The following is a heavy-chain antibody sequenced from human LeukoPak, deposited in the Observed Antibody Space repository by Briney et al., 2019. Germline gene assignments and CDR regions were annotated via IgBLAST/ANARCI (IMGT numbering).Heavy chain of an antibody. CDR3: AKVGIVGASNDNY. J-gene: IGHJ4*02. CDR1: GFTFSNYG. Sequence: GGSLRLSCAASGFTFSNYGMHWVRQAPGKGLEGVAFIRYDGSNKYYAASVKGRFTISRDNSKNTLYLQMNSLRAEDTAVYYCAKVGIVGASNDNYWGQGTLVTVSS. V-gene: IGHV3-30*02. D-gene: IGHD1-26*01. CDR2: IRYDGSNK.